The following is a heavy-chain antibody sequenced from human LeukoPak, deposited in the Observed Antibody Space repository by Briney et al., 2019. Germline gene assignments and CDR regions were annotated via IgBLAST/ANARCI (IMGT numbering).Heavy chain of an antibody. J-gene: IGHJ4*02. CDR3: AKDGAYLSYFDY. D-gene: IGHD2/OR15-2a*01. V-gene: IGHV3-23*01. Sequence: GGSLRLSCAASGFTFSNYAMSWVRQAPGEGLEWVSGISGSGGIAHYADSMKGRFTISRDNSKNTLYLQMSSLRAEDTAIYYCAKDGAYLSYFDYWGQGTLVTVSS. CDR1: GFTFSNYA. CDR2: ISGSGGIA.